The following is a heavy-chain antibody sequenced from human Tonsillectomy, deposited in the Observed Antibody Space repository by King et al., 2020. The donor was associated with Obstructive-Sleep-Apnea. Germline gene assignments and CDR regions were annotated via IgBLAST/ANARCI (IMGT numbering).Heavy chain of an antibody. D-gene: IGHD3-10*01. V-gene: IGHV3-30*04. CDR3: ARENYGQEYFDY. CDR1: GFTFSNYA. J-gene: IGHJ4*02. CDR2: ISYDGSHK. Sequence: VQLVESGGGVVQPGRSLRLSCAASGFTFSNYAVHWVRQAPGKGLEGVAVISYDGSHKYYADSVKGRFTISRDNSKNTLYVQMNSLRAEDTAVYYCARENYGQEYFDYWGQGTLVTVSS.